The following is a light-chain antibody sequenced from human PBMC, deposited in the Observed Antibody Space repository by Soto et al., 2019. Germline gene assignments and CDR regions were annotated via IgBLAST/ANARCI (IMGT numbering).Light chain of an antibody. Sequence: QSALTQPPSASGSPGQSVTISCTGSSSDVGGYNYVSWYQQHPGKAPKLMIYEVSKRPSGVPDRLSGSKSGNTASLTVSGRQAEDEADYDCSSYGGSNTVVFGGGTKLTVL. CDR1: SSDVGGYNY. CDR3: SSYGGSNTVV. V-gene: IGLV2-8*01. J-gene: IGLJ2*01. CDR2: EVS.